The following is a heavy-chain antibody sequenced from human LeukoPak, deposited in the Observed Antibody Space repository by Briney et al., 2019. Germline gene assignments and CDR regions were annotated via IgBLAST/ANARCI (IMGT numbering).Heavy chain of an antibody. CDR1: GFSFSSHA. CDR3: ATEGGSGSYYGDDAFDM. J-gene: IGHJ3*02. Sequence: GGSLRLSCAASGFSFSSHAMCWVRQAPGKGLEWVGRVKSKADDGTTDYAAPVQGRFTISRDDSKNTLSLQMNSLKTEDTAVYYCATEGGSGSYYGDDAFDMWGQGTMVTVSS. V-gene: IGHV3-15*01. CDR2: VKSKADDGTT. D-gene: IGHD3-10*01.